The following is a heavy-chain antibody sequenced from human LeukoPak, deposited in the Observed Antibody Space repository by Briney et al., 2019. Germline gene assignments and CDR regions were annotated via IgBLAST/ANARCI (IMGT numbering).Heavy chain of an antibody. J-gene: IGHJ3*02. CDR1: GFTFSSYW. CDR2: ISGSGGST. CDR3: AKDPGSGPKWAFDI. Sequence: AGSLRLSCAASGFTFSSYWMSWVRQAPGKGLEWVSDISGSGGSTYYADSMKGRFTISRDNSKIRLYLQMNSVVSEDTSVYYCAKDPGSGPKWAFDIRGQGTMVTVSS. D-gene: IGHD3-10*01. V-gene: IGHV3-23*01.